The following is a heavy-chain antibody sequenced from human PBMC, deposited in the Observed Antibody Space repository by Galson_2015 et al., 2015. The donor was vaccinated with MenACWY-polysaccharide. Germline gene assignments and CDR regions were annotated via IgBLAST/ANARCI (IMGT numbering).Heavy chain of an antibody. V-gene: IGHV3-30-3*01. CDR1: GFTFSSYA. CDR3: ARTYCSRTSCYVDYSDYGVGLDY. D-gene: IGHD2-2*01. J-gene: IGHJ4*02. Sequence: SLRLSCAASGFTFSSYAIHWVRQAPGKGLEWVAVISYDGSNKYYADSVKGRFTLSRDNSKNTLYVQLNSLRAEDTAVYYCARTYCSRTSCYVDYSDYGVGLDYWGQGTLVTVSS. CDR2: ISYDGSNK.